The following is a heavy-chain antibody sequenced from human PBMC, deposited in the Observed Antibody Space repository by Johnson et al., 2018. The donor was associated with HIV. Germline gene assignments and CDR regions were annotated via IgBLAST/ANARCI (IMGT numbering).Heavy chain of an antibody. J-gene: IGHJ3*02. CDR1: GFTFGSYW. V-gene: IGHV3-7*01. Sequence: VQLVESGGGLVQPGGSLRLSCAASGFTFGSYWMSWVRQAPGKGLEWVANIKQDETEKHYVDSVKGRFTISRDNAKNSLYLQMNSLRAEDTAVYYCARVRRRWLGLDAFDIWGQGTMVTVSS. CDR2: IKQDETEK. CDR3: ARVRRRWLGLDAFDI. D-gene: IGHD5-24*01.